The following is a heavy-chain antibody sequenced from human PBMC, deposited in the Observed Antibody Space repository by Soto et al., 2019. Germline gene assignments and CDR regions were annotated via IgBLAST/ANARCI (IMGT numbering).Heavy chain of an antibody. V-gene: IGHV1-18*04. CDR1: GYTFNRYC. D-gene: IGHD2-2*01. Sequence: ASVKVSCKASGYTFNRYCITWVRQAPGQGLEWMGWISAYKAHTNYAQKLQGRVTMTTDTSTSTAYMELRSLRSDDTAVYYCAREYLVIVPSSLRYYGMDVWGQGTTVTVSS. CDR3: AREYLVIVPSSLRYYGMDV. J-gene: IGHJ6*02. CDR2: ISAYKAHT.